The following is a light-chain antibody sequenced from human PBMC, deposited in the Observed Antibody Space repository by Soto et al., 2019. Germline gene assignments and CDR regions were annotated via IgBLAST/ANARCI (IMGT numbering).Light chain of an antibody. CDR2: KAS. Sequence: DIQMTQSPSVLSASVGDRVTITCRASQDINTWLAWYQQKPGKAPKVLIYKASTLQSGVPSRFSGSGSGTEFTLTISSLQPDDFATYYCQQFDSYSRAFGQGTKVEVK. CDR3: QQFDSYSRA. V-gene: IGKV1-5*03. J-gene: IGKJ1*01. CDR1: QDINTW.